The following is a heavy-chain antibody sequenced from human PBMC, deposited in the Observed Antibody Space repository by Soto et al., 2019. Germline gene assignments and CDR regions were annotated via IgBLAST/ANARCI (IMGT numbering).Heavy chain of an antibody. Sequence: SVKVSCKASGGTFSSYAISWVRQAPGQGLEWMGGIIPIFGTANYAQKFQGRVTITADESTSTAYMELSSLRSEDTAVYYCARGGGDIVVVVAATGAFDIWGQGTMVIVSS. CDR3: ARGGGDIVVVVAATGAFDI. V-gene: IGHV1-69*13. CDR1: GGTFSSYA. D-gene: IGHD2-15*01. J-gene: IGHJ3*02. CDR2: IIPIFGTA.